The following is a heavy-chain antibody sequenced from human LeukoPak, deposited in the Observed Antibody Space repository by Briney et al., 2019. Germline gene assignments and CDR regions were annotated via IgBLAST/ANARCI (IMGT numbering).Heavy chain of an antibody. CDR1: GFSFSDAW. D-gene: IGHD3-9*01. Sequence: PGGSLRLSCAASGFSFSDAWMTWVRQAPGRGLEWLGRIKGASDGGTTDLAAPVKGRFTMSRDDSKNTVYLHMDRLQTEDTAVYYCTTDLTWLFNFAYWGQGTLVTVSS. CDR3: TTDLTWLFNFAY. V-gene: IGHV3-15*01. J-gene: IGHJ4*02. CDR2: IKGASDGGTT.